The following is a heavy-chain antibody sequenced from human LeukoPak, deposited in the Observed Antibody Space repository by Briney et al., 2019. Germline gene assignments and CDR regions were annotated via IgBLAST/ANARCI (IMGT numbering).Heavy chain of an antibody. V-gene: IGHV3-23*01. Sequence: GGSLRLSCAASGFTFSSYAMSWVRQAPGKGLEWVSAISGSGGSTYYADSVKGRFTISRDNSKNTLYLQMNSLRAEDTAVYYCAAARRVNRYFDYWGQGTLVTASS. D-gene: IGHD1-14*01. CDR2: ISGSGGST. CDR1: GFTFSSYA. J-gene: IGHJ4*02. CDR3: AAARRVNRYFDY.